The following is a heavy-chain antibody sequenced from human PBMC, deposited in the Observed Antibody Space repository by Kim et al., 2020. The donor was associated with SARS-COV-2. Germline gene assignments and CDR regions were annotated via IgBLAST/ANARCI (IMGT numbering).Heavy chain of an antibody. CDR1: GGSISSSSYY. CDR3: ARRVVVVAAFLDAFDT. Sequence: SETLSLTCTVSGGSISSSSYYWGWIRQPPGKGLEWIGSFYYSGSTYYNPSLKSRVTISVATSKNQFSLKLSSVPAADTAVYYCARRVVVVAAFLDAFDTFGQERMGTVSS. D-gene: IGHD2-15*01. V-gene: IGHV4-39*01. J-gene: IGHJ3*02. CDR2: FYYSGST.